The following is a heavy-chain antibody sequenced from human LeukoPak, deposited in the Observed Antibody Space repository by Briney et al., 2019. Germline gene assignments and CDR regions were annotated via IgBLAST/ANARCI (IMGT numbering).Heavy chain of an antibody. CDR3: ARDQARGIAVAGRALPAHDY. D-gene: IGHD6-19*01. J-gene: IGHJ4*02. CDR2: ISAYNGNT. Sequence: ASVKVSCKASGYTFTSYGISWVRQAPGQGLEWMGWISAYNGNTNYAQKLQGRVTMTTDTSTSTAYMELRSLRSDDTAVYYCARDQARGIAVAGRALPAHDYWGQGTLVTVSS. V-gene: IGHV1-18*01. CDR1: GYTFTSYG.